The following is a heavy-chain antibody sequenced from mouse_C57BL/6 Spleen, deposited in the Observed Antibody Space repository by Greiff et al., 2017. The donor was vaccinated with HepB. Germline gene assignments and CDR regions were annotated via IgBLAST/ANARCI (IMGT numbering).Heavy chain of an antibody. D-gene: IGHD2-4*01. CDR3: AKNYDYDGAWFAY. CDR2: ISGGGGNT. J-gene: IGHJ3*01. CDR1: GFTFSSYT. Sequence: EVQLVESGGGLVKPGGSLKLSCAASGFTFSSYTMSWVRQTPEKRLEWVATISGGGGNTYYPDSVKGRFTISRDNAKNTLYLQMSSLRSEDTALYYCAKNYDYDGAWFAYWGQGTLVTVSA. V-gene: IGHV5-9*01.